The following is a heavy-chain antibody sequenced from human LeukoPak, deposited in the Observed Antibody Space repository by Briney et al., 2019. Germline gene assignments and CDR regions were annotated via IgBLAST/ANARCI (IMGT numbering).Heavy chain of an antibody. CDR1: GFTFSSYG. CDR3: AKDLGEWELLQLDY. CDR2: IRYDGGNK. J-gene: IGHJ4*02. Sequence: PGGSLRLSCAASGFTFSSYGMHWVRQAPGKGLEWVAFIRYDGGNKYYADSVKGRFTIARDNSKNTLYLQMNSLRAEDTAVYYCAKDLGEWELLQLDYWGQGTLVTVSS. V-gene: IGHV3-30*02. D-gene: IGHD1-26*01.